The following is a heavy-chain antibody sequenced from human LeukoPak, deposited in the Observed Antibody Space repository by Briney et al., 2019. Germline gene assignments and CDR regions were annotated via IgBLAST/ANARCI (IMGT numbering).Heavy chain of an antibody. CDR2: IYNSESI. Sequence: PSETLSLTCTVSGGPINSVSYYWVWIRQPPGKGLEWIGSIYNSESIYSKPSLRSRVTISLDTSKNQFSLKLSSVTAADTALYFCARDRLSVGAFDIWGLGTMVTVSS. V-gene: IGHV4-39*07. J-gene: IGHJ3*02. CDR1: GGPINSVSYY. D-gene: IGHD1-26*01. CDR3: ARDRLSVGAFDI.